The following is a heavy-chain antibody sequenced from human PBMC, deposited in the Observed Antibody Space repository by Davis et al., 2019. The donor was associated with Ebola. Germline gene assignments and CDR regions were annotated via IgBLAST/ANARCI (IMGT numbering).Heavy chain of an antibody. J-gene: IGHJ6*02. CDR2: INHSGST. CDR3: AISSSSEYYYYYGMDV. V-gene: IGHV4-34*01. Sequence: SETLSLTCTVSGGSISSYYWSWIRQPPGKRPEWIGEINHSGSTNYNPSLNSRVTISVDTSKNQFSLKLSSVTAADTAVYYCAISSSSEYYYYYGMDVWGQGTTVTVSS. CDR1: GGSISSYY. D-gene: IGHD6-6*01.